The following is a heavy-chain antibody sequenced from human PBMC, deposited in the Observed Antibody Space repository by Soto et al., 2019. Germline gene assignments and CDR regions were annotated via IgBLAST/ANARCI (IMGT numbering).Heavy chain of an antibody. V-gene: IGHV1-69*12. CDR1: GGTFSSYT. J-gene: IGHJ2*01. CDR3: ARGNHRWLQLWYLDL. D-gene: IGHD5-12*01. CDR2: IIPIFGTA. Sequence: QVQLVQSGAEVKKPGSSVTVSCKASGGTFSSYTISWVRQAPGQGLEWMGGIIPIFGTANYAQKFQGRVTSTADESTSTAYMELSSLRSEDTAVYYCARGNHRWLQLWYLDLWGRGTLVTVSS.